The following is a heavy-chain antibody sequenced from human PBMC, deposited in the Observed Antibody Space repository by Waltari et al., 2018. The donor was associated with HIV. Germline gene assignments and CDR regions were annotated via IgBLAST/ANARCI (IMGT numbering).Heavy chain of an antibody. J-gene: IGHJ4*02. V-gene: IGHV3-21*01. Sequence: EVQLVESGGGLVKPGGSLRLSCVVSGFTFRSYSMNWVRQAPGKGREWVSSISRSGSYIDYADALKGRFTISRDNAKNSLYLQMNSLRAEDTAVYYCARVWYSSSRGEPDYWGQGALVTVSS. CDR2: ISRSGSYI. CDR3: ARVWYSSSRGEPDY. CDR1: GFTFRSYS. D-gene: IGHD6-13*01.